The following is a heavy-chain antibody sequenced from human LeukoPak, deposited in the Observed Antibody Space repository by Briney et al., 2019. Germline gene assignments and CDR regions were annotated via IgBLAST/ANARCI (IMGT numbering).Heavy chain of an antibody. Sequence: SGPTLVNPTQTLTLTCTFSGFSLSTSGMRVSWIRQPPGKALEWLARIDWDDDKFYSTSLKTRLTISKDTSKNQVVLTMTNMDPVDTATYHCARTSYYDSSGYKPPYFDYWGQGTLVTVSS. CDR2: IDWDDDK. V-gene: IGHV2-70*04. J-gene: IGHJ4*02. CDR1: GFSLSTSGMR. CDR3: ARTSYYDSSGYKPPYFDY. D-gene: IGHD3-22*01.